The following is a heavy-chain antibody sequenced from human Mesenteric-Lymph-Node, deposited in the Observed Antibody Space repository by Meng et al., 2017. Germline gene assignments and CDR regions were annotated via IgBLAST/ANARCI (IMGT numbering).Heavy chain of an antibody. V-gene: IGHV5-51*01. Sequence: GESLKISCAASGFTFSSYAMSWVRQMPGKGLEWMGIIYPGDSDTRYSPSFQGQVTISRDDAKNSLHLHMNSLRAEDTAVYYCAKGGGASMGGTNWFDPWGQGTLVTVSS. CDR1: GFTFSSYA. D-gene: IGHD2-21*01. CDR3: AKGGGASMGGTNWFDP. CDR2: IYPGDSDT. J-gene: IGHJ5*02.